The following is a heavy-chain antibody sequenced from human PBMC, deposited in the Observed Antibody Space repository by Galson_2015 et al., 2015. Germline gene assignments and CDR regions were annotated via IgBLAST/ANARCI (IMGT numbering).Heavy chain of an antibody. CDR3: ARHSDFNGEYGDYDAFDI. CDR2: INRDGSST. Sequence: SLRLSCAASGFTFSSYWMYWVRQAPGKGLVWVAHINRDGSSTSYADSVKGRFSISRDISKNTVYLQMNGLRAEDTALYHCARHSDFNGEYGDYDAFDIWGPGTLVTVSS. CDR1: GFTFSSYW. J-gene: IGHJ3*02. D-gene: IGHD2-21*02. V-gene: IGHV3-74*01.